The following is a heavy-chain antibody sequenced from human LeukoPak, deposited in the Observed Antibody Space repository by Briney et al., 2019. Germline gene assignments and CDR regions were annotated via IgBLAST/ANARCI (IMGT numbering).Heavy chain of an antibody. D-gene: IGHD4-23*01. Sequence: TSETLSLTCAVYGGSFSGYYWSWIRQPPGKGLEWIGYIYYSGSTNYNPSLKSRVTISVDTSKNQFSLKLSSMTAADTAVYYCARDLGGNFDAFDIWGQGTMVTVSS. CDR2: IYYSGST. J-gene: IGHJ3*02. CDR1: GGSFSGYY. V-gene: IGHV4-59*01. CDR3: ARDLGGNFDAFDI.